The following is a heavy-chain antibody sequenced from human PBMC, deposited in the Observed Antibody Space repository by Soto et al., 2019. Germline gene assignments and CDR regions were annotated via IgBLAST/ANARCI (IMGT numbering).Heavy chain of an antibody. V-gene: IGHV4-30-4*01. CDR1: GGSISSGDYY. J-gene: IGHJ4*02. CDR2: IYYSGST. CDR3: ARGARGYDPHYFDY. Sequence: SETLSLTCTVSGGSISSGDYYWSWIRQPPGKGLEWIGYIYYSGSTYYNPSLKSQVTISVDTSKNQFSLKLSSVTAEDTAVYYCARGARGYDPHYFDYWGQGTLVTVSS. D-gene: IGHD5-12*01.